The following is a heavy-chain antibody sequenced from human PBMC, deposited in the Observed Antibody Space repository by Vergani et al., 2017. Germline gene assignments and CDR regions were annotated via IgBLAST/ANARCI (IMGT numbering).Heavy chain of an antibody. D-gene: IGHD3-3*01. CDR3: AREGFLEWFSWFDP. CDR2: IYYSGST. CDR1: GGSISSYY. Sequence: QVQLQESGPGLVKPSETLSLTCPASGGSISSYYWSWIRQPPGKGLEWIGYIYYSGSTNYNPSLKSRVTISVDTSKNQFSLKLSSVTAADTAVYYCAREGFLEWFSWFDPWGQGTLVTVSS. J-gene: IGHJ5*02. V-gene: IGHV4-59*01.